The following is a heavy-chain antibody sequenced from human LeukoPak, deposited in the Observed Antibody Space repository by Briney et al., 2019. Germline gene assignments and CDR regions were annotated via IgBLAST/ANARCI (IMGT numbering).Heavy chain of an antibody. D-gene: IGHD6-13*01. J-gene: IGHJ4*02. CDR3: AKAQVMAAAADY. V-gene: IGHV3-30*18. CDR1: GFTFSSYG. Sequence: GGSLRLSCAASGFTFSSYGMHWVRQAPGKGLEWVAVISYDGSNKYYADSVKGRFTISRDNSKNTLYLQMNSLRAEDTAVYYCAKAQVMAAAADYWGQGALVTVSS. CDR2: ISYDGSNK.